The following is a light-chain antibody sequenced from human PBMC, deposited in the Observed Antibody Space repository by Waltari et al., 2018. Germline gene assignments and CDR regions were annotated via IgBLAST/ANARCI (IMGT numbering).Light chain of an antibody. CDR1: ETILFNSNNKNY. CDR2: WAS. Sequence: DIVMTQSPDSLAVPLGERATINCKPSETILFNSNNKNYLAWYQQKAGQPPKLLVYWASTRESGVPDRFSGSGSGTDFTLTISSLQPEDFATYYCQQRHSYPITFGQGTKVEIK. V-gene: IGKV4-1*01. CDR3: QQRHSYPIT. J-gene: IGKJ1*01.